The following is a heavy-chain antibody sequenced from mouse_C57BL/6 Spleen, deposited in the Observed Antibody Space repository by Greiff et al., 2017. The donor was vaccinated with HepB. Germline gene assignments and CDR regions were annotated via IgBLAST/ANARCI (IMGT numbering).Heavy chain of an antibody. J-gene: IGHJ2*01. Sequence: VQLQQSGAELVKPGASVKLSCTASGFNIKDTYMHWVKQRPGQGLEWIGEFNPSNGRTNYNEKFKSKATLTVDKSSSTAYMQLSSPTSEDSAVYYCARLLINFDYWGQGTTLTVSS. V-gene: IGHV1S81*02. CDR3: ARLLINFDY. CDR1: GFNIKDTY. D-gene: IGHD2-1*01. CDR2: FNPSNGRT.